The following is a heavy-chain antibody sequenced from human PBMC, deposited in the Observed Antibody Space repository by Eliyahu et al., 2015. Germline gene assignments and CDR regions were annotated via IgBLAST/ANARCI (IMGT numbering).Heavy chain of an antibody. D-gene: IGHD2-15*01. CDR1: GGSISSGGYY. CDR3: ARDGSGWLECSGGSCYHPGVYGMDV. CDR2: IYYSGST. Sequence: QVQLQESGPGLVKPSQTLSLTCTVSGGSISSGGYYXXWIXXPPGKGLEWIGYIYYSGSTYYNPSLKSRVTISVDTSKNQFSLKLSSVTAADTAVYYCARDGSGWLECSGGSCYHPGVYGMDVWGQGTTVTVSS. J-gene: IGHJ6*02. V-gene: IGHV4-31*03.